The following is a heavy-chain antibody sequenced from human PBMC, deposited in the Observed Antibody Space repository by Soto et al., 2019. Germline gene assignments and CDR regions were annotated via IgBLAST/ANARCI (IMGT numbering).Heavy chain of an antibody. J-gene: IGHJ4*02. V-gene: IGHV3-66*01. CDR2: IYSAGTT. CDR1: GFTFISNY. D-gene: IGHD6-6*01. CDR3: ARDFSGEQLVRGY. Sequence: GGSLRLSCAASGFTFISNYMMWVRQAPGKGLEWVSLIYSAGTTYYADSVKGRFSSSRDNSKNMLYLQMSSLRAEDTAVYYCARDFSGEQLVRGYWGQGTLVTVSS.